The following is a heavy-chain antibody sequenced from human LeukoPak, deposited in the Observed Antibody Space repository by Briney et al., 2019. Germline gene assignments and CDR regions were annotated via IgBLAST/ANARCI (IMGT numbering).Heavy chain of an antibody. CDR1: GFTFDIYA. Sequence: GGSLRLSCSASGFTFDIYAMSWVRQAPGKGLEWVLSVSHVGDRPNYADSVKGRFTVSRDNSKNTLYLHMNSLRAEDTALYYCAKAGKGRYYFDYWGQGTLVTVSS. CDR3: AKAGKGRYYFDY. J-gene: IGHJ4*02. D-gene: IGHD1-14*01. V-gene: IGHV3-23*01. CDR2: VSHVGDRP.